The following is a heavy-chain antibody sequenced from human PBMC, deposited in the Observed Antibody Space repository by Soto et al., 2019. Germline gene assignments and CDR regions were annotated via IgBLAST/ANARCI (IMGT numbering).Heavy chain of an antibody. CDR2: INHSGST. CDR1: GGSFSGYY. CDR3: ARGASSPLHAFDI. J-gene: IGHJ3*02. V-gene: IGHV4-34*01. Sequence: SETLSLTCAVYGGSFSGYYWSWIRQPPGKGLEWIGEINHSGSTNYNPSLKSRVTISVDTSKNQFSLKLSSVTAADTAVYYCARGASSPLHAFDIWGQGTMVTVSS.